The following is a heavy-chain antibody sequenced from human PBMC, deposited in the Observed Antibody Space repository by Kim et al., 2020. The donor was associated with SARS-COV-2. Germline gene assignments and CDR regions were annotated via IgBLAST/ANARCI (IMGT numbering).Heavy chain of an antibody. CDR1: GFTFSSYA. CDR3: AKEGDLSNYYYGMDV. CDR2: ISSSGGRT. Sequence: GGSLRLSCAASGFTFSSYAMSWVRQAPGKGLEWVSGISSSGGRTYYADSVKGRFTMFRDNSKNTLSLQMNSLRAEDAAVYYCAKEGDLSNYYYGMDVWG. V-gene: IGHV3-23*01. D-gene: IGHD3-16*01. J-gene: IGHJ6*02.